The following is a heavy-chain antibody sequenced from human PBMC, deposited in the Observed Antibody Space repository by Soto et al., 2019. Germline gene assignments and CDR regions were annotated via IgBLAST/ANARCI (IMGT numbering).Heavy chain of an antibody. CDR3: ARFSTIFGAVIINYYYGMDV. V-gene: IGHV1-18*01. J-gene: IGHJ6*02. D-gene: IGHD3-3*01. CDR2: ISAYNGNT. CDR1: GYTFTSYG. Sequence: ASVKVSCKASGYTFTSYGTSWVRQAPGQGLEWLGWISAYNGNTNYAQKLQGRVTMTTDTSTSTAYMELRSLRSDDTAVYYCARFSTIFGAVIINYYYGMDVWGQGTTVTVSS.